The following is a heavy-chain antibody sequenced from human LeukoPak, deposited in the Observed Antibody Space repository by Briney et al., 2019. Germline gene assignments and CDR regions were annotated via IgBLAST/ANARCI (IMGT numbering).Heavy chain of an antibody. CDR2: IGTASDT. D-gene: IGHD1-1*01. CDR3: ARGPPRGKYYYMDV. CDR1: GFTFSSFD. V-gene: IGHV3-13*01. Sequence: EGSLSLSCAASGFTFSSFDMHWVRQPTGQGLEWVSTIGTASDTYYPGSVEGRFTLSRDNAKNSLYLQMNSLTAGDTAVYYCARGPPRGKYYYMDVWGKGTTVTVSS. J-gene: IGHJ6*03.